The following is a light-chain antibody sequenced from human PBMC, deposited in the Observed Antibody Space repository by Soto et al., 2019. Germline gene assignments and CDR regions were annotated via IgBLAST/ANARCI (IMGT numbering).Light chain of an antibody. J-gene: IGKJ2*01. V-gene: IGKV1-39*01. CDR1: QGINNY. Sequence: DIQMTQSPSSLSVSVGDRVTITCRASQGINNYLNWYQQKPGKAPNLLISAATRLQSGVPSRFRGRGSGTDFTLTISSLQPEDFATYSCQQSYSTPYTFGQGTKLE. CDR3: QQSYSTPYT. CDR2: AAT.